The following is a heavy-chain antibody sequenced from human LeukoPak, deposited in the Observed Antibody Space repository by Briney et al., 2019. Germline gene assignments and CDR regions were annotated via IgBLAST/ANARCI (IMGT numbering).Heavy chain of an antibody. J-gene: IGHJ4*02. CDR3: AKSSPILRYFDWLSGMDY. V-gene: IGHV3-30*18. CDR1: GFTFRSYG. Sequence: GGSLRLSCTASGFTFRSYGMHWVRQAPGKGLERAAVISFDGNDKYFADSVKGRFTISRDNSENTLYLQMNSLRVEDTAVYYCAKSSPILRYFDWLSGMDYWGQGTLVTVSS. D-gene: IGHD3-9*01. CDR2: ISFDGNDK.